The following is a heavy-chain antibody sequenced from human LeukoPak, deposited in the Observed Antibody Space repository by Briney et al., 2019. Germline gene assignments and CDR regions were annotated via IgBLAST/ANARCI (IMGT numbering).Heavy chain of an antibody. Sequence: PGGSLRLSCATSGFSFSGKYMNWFRQPPGKGLEWVSYISDFSDDRRYADSVKGRFTISRDNAKGSLYLEMTNLRAEDTAVYYCGFIAAEGLWGQGTLVTVSS. V-gene: IGHV3-11*03. D-gene: IGHD6-13*01. CDR1: GFSFSGKY. J-gene: IGHJ4*02. CDR2: ISDFSDDR. CDR3: GFIAAEGL.